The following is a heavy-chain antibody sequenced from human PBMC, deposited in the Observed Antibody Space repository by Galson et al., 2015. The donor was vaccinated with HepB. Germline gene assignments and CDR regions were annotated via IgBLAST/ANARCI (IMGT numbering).Heavy chain of an antibody. CDR2: INHSGST. Sequence: SETLSLTCAVYGGSFSGYYWSWIRQPPGKGLEWIGEINHSGSTNYNPSLKSRVTISVDTSKNQFSLKLSSVTAADTAVYYCARSGQRGYSGYDYVRGNWFDPWGQGTLVTVSS. CDR3: ARSGQRGYSGYDYVRGNWFDP. CDR1: GGSFSGYY. V-gene: IGHV4-34*01. D-gene: IGHD5-12*01. J-gene: IGHJ5*02.